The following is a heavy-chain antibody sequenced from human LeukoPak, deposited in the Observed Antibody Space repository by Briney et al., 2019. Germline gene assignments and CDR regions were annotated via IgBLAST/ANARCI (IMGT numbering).Heavy chain of an antibody. CDR2: IYTSGST. J-gene: IGHJ4*02. D-gene: IGHD3-16*01. V-gene: IGHV4-4*07. CDR3: ARVAILWGSASYFDY. Sequence: PSKTLSLTCTVSGGSISSYYWSWIRQPAGKGLEWIGRIYTSGSTNYNPSLKSRVTMSVDTSKNQFSLKLSSVTAADTAVYYCARVAILWGSASYFDYWGQGTLVTVSS. CDR1: GGSISSYY.